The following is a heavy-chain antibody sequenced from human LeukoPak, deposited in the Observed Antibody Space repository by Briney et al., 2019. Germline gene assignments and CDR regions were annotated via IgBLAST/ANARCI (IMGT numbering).Heavy chain of an antibody. CDR1: GGSISSGGYC. J-gene: IGHJ4*02. D-gene: IGHD6-19*01. Sequence: PSETLSLTCTVSGGSISSGGYCWSWIRQHPGKGLEWIGYIYYSGSTYYNPSLKSRVTISVDTSKNQFSLKLSSVTAADTAVYYCARGGSGWYSVALFDYWGQGTLVTVSS. CDR2: IYYSGST. V-gene: IGHV4-31*03. CDR3: ARGGSGWYSVALFDY.